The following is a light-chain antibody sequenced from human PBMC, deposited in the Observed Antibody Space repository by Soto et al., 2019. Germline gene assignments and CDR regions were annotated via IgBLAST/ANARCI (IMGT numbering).Light chain of an antibody. CDR2: GNN. Sequence: QSVLTQPPSVSAAPGQRVTISCIGGSSNIGAGYDVHWYQQFPGTAPKLLIYGNNNRPSGVPDRFAGSKSGTSASLAITGLQAEDEADYYCQSYDSSLSIEIFGGGTKLTVL. J-gene: IGLJ2*01. V-gene: IGLV1-40*01. CDR1: SSNIGAGYD. CDR3: QSYDSSLSIEI.